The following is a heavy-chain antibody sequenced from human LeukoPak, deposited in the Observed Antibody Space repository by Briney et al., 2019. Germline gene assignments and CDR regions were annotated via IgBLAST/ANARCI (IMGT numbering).Heavy chain of an antibody. CDR1: GFTFSTYI. CDR2: ISSSSSYI. CDR3: ARDSRQQLFDY. Sequence: GGSLRLSCAASGFTFSTYIMNWVRQTPGKGLEWVSSISSSSSYIYYADSVKGRFTISRDNAKKSLYLQMNGLRAEDTAVYYCARDSRQQLFDYWGQGTLVTVSS. D-gene: IGHD4-11*01. V-gene: IGHV3-21*01. J-gene: IGHJ4*02.